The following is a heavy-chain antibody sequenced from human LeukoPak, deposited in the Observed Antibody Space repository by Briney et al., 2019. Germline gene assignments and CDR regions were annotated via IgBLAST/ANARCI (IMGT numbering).Heavy chain of an antibody. CDR2: ISGSGAST. CDR1: GFTFSSYA. J-gene: IGHJ3*02. CDR3: AREGSRLVIHAFDI. V-gene: IGHV3-23*01. Sequence: GGSLRLSCAAPGFTFSSYAMSWVRQAPGKGLEWVSVISGSGASTYYADSVKGRFTISRDNPKNTVSLQMNSLRTEDTAVYFCAREGSRLVIHAFDIWGQGTMVTVSS. D-gene: IGHD2-21*01.